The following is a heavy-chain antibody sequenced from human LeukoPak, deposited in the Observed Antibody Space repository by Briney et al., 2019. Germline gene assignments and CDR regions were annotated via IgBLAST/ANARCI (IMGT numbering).Heavy chain of an antibody. CDR3: VRGPPMVRGVILNWFDP. CDR1: GYTFTSYG. V-gene: IGHV1-18*01. Sequence: GASVKVSCKASGYTFTSYGISWVRQAPGQGLEWMGWISAYNGNTNYAQKLQGRVTMTTDTSTSTAYMELRSLRSDDTAVYYCVRGPPMVRGVILNWFDPWGQGTLVTVSS. CDR2: ISAYNGNT. D-gene: IGHD3-10*01. J-gene: IGHJ5*02.